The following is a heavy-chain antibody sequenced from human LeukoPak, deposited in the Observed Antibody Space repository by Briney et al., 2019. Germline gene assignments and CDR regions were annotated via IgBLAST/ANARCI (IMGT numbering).Heavy chain of an antibody. Sequence: GGSLRLSCAASGFTLSSYAMSWVRQAPGKGLEWVSAISGSGGSTYYADSVKGRFTISRDNSKNTLYLQMNSLRAEDTAVYYCARGGHGYCSSTSCYGVYYYYYGMDVWGKGTTVTVSS. D-gene: IGHD2-2*01. V-gene: IGHV3-23*01. CDR2: ISGSGGST. CDR3: ARGGHGYCSSTSCYGVYYYYYGMDV. CDR1: GFTLSSYA. J-gene: IGHJ6*04.